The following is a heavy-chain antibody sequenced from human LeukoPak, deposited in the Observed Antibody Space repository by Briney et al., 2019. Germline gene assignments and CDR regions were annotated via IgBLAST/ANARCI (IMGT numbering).Heavy chain of an antibody. CDR1: GGSISSSSFY. V-gene: IGHV4-39*07. D-gene: IGHD6-19*01. CDR2: IYYSGST. Sequence: SETLSLTCTVSGGSISSSSFYWGCIRQPPGKGLEWIGSIYYSGSTYYNPSLQSRVTISVDTSKNQFSLKLSSVTAADTAVYYCARDSSFSGWNPDYWGQGTLVTVSS. CDR3: ARDSSFSGWNPDY. J-gene: IGHJ4*02.